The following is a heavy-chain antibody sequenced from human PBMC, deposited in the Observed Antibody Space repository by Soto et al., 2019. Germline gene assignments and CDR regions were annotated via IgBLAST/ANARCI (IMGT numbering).Heavy chain of an antibody. CDR3: ARDVHRVQLERLSAFDI. CDR2: ISSSGSTI. CDR1: GFTFSDYY. V-gene: IGHV3-11*01. Sequence: GGSLRLSCAASGFTFSDYYMSWIRQAPGKGLEWVSYISSSGSTIYYADSVKGRFTISRDNAKNSLYLQMNSLRAEDTAVYYCARDVHRVQLERLSAFDIWGQGTMVTVSS. D-gene: IGHD1-1*01. J-gene: IGHJ3*02.